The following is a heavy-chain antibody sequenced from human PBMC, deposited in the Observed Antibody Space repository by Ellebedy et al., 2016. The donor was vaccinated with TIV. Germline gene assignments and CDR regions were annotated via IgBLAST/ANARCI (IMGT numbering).Heavy chain of an antibody. V-gene: IGHV1-8*01. D-gene: IGHD5-18*01. CDR1: GYTFTSYD. CDR2: MNPNSGNT. J-gene: IGHJ3*02. Sequence: ASVKVSXXASGYTFTSYDINWVRQATGQGLEWMGWMNPNSGNTGYAQKFQGRVTMTRNTSISTTYMELSSLRSEDTAVYYCARDQNGYSYGTDAFDIWGQGTMVTVSS. CDR3: ARDQNGYSYGTDAFDI.